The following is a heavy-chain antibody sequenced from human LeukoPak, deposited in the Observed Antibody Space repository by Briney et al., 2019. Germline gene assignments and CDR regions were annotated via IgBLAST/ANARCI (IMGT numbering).Heavy chain of an antibody. CDR2: VSYGGGT. CDR1: GDSISSSEYY. D-gene: IGHD2-15*01. V-gene: IGHV4-39*07. CDR3: ALLSADEYNWFDP. Sequence: SETLSLTCSVSGDSISSSEYYWGWIRQPPGKGLEWIGSVSYGGGTYNNPSLKTRVTMSVDTSKNQFSLRLSPVTAADTAVYYCALLSADEYNWFDPWGQGTLVTVSS. J-gene: IGHJ5*02.